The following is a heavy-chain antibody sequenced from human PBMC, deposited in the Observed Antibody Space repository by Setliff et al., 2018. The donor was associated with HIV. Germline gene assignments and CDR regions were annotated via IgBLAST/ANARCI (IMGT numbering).Heavy chain of an antibody. J-gene: IGHJ4*02. CDR2: IIPILGIA. V-gene: IGHV1-69*10. CDR1: GGTFSSYA. D-gene: IGHD1-26*01. Sequence: SVKVSCKASGGTFSSYAISWVRQAPGQGLEWMGGIIPILGIANYAQKFQGRVTITADKSTSTAYMELSSLRSEDTAAYYCAADAAAAYSGSYAYWGQGTLVTVS. CDR3: AADAAAAYSGSYAY.